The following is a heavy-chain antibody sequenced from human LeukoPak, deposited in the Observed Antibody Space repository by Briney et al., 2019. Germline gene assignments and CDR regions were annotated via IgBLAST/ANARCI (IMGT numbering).Heavy chain of an antibody. CDR3: ASGGYGTYDY. CDR1: GGSISSSSYY. D-gene: IGHD5-12*01. J-gene: IGHJ4*02. CDR2: IYYSGST. V-gene: IGHV4-39*01. Sequence: PSGTLSLTCTVSGGSISSSSYYWGWIRQPPGKGLEWIGSIYYSGSTYYNPSLKSRLTISVDTSKNQFSLKLSSVSAADTAVYYCASGGYGTYDYWGERTLVTVSS.